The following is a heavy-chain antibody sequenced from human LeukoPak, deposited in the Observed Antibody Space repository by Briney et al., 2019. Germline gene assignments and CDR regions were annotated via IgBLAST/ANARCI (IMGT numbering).Heavy chain of an antibody. CDR1: GGSFSGYY. V-gene: IGHV4-34*01. CDR3: ARAPGSIAAAGQLDY. D-gene: IGHD6-13*01. J-gene: IGHJ4*02. Sequence: SETLSLTCAVYGGSFSGYYWSWIRQPPGKGLEWIGEINHSGSTNYNPSLKSRVTISVDTSKNQFSLKLSSVTAADTAVYYCARAPGSIAAAGQLDYWGQGTLVTVSS. CDR2: INHSGST.